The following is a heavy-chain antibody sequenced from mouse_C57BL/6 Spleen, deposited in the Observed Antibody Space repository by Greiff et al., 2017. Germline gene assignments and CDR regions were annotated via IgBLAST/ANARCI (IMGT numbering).Heavy chain of an antibody. CDR1: GYTFTSYW. CDR3: ARFGDGFYWYFDV. J-gene: IGHJ1*03. Sequence: QVQLQQPGAELVRPGSSVKLSCKASGYTFTSYWMHWVKQRPIQGLEWIGNIDPSDSETHYNQKFKDKATLTVDKSSSTAYMQLSSLTSEDSAVYYCARFGDGFYWYFDVWGTGTTVTVSS. CDR2: IDPSDSET. V-gene: IGHV1-52*01. D-gene: IGHD2-3*01.